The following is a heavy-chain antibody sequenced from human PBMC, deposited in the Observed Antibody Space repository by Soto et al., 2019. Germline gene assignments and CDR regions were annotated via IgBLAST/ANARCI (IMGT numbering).Heavy chain of an antibody. V-gene: IGHV3-15*07. CDR3: TTDNGDYDILTGYSDY. CDR2: IKSKTDGGTT. CDR1: GFTFSNAW. Sequence: EVQLVESGGGLVKPGGSLRLSCAASGFTFSNAWMNWDRQAPGKGLEWFGRIKSKTDGGTTDYAAPAKGRFTISRDDLTNTLYLQMNSLKTEDTAVYYCTTDNGDYDILTGYSDYWGQGTLVTVSA. D-gene: IGHD3-9*01. J-gene: IGHJ4*02.